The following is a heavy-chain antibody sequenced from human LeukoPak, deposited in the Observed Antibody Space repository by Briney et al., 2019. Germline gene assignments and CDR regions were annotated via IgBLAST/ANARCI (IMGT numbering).Heavy chain of an antibody. J-gene: IGHJ4*02. Sequence: GGSLRLSCAASGFTFSSYEMNWVRQAPGKGLEWVSYISSSGSTIYYADSVKGRFTISRDNAKNSLYLQMNSLRAEDTAVYYCAVYYYDSSGYDYWGQGTLVTVSS. V-gene: IGHV3-48*03. CDR1: GFTFSSYE. D-gene: IGHD3-22*01. CDR2: ISSSGSTI. CDR3: AVYYYDSSGYDY.